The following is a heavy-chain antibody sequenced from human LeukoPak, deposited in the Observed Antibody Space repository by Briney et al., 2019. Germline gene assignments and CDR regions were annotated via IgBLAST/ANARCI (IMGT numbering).Heavy chain of an antibody. CDR3: ARYGYTMVRGVGAFDI. D-gene: IGHD3-10*01. CDR1: GGSISSGGYY. J-gene: IGHJ3*02. Sequence: PSKTLSLTCTVSGGSISSGGYYWSWIRQHPGKGLEWIGSIYYSGSTYYNPSLKSRVTISVDTSKNQFSLKLSSVTAADTAVYYCARYGYTMVRGVGAFDIWGQGTMVTVSS. CDR2: IYYSGST. V-gene: IGHV4-31*03.